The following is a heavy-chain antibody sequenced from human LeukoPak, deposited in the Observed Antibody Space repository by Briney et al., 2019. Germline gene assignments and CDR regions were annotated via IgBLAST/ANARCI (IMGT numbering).Heavy chain of an antibody. CDR3: ARIITMVRGDDY. CDR2: INPNSGGT. V-gene: IGHV1-2*02. J-gene: IGHJ4*02. D-gene: IGHD3-10*01. Sequence: ASVKVSCKASGYTFTGYYMHWVRQAPGQGLEWMGWINPNSGGTNYAQKFQGRVTMTRDTSISTAYMELSRLRSDDTAVYYRARIITMVRGDDYWGQGTLVTVSS. CDR1: GYTFTGYY.